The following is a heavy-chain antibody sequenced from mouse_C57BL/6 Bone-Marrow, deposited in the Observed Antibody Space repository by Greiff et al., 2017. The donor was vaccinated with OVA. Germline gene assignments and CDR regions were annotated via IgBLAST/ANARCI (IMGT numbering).Heavy chain of an antibody. CDR3: ARPVILRPSSYWYFEV. CDR1: GFTFTDYY. Sequence: EVQGVESGGGLVQPGGSLSLSCAASGFTFTDYYMSWVRQPPGKALEWLGFIRNKANGYTTEYSASVKGRFTISRDNSQSILYLPMKALRTWDSGTYYGARPVILRPSSYWYFEVWGTGTTVTVSS. J-gene: IGHJ1*03. D-gene: IGHD1-1*01. V-gene: IGHV7-3*01. CDR2: IRNKANGYTT.